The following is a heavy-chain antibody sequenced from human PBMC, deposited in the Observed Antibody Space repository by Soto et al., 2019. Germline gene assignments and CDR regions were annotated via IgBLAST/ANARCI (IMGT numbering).Heavy chain of an antibody. CDR3: ARHEQQLTTGYYGMDV. CDR2: IYPGDSDT. CDR1: GYSFTNYW. V-gene: IGHV5-51*01. Sequence: GESLNISCNGSGYSFTNYWIGWVRQMPGKGMEWMGIIYPGDSDTRYSPPFQGQVTISADKSISTAYLQWSSLKASDTAMHYCARHEQQLTTGYYGMDVWGQGTTVTVS. D-gene: IGHD6-13*01. J-gene: IGHJ6*02.